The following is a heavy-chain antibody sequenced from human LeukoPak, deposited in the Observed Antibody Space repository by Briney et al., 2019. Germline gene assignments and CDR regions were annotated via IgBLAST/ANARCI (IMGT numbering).Heavy chain of an antibody. Sequence: GGSLRLSCAASGFTVSSNYMSWVRQAPGKGLEWVSSISSSSSYIYYADSVKGRFTISRDNAKNSLYLQMNSLRDEDTAVYYCARDPGNSGAFDIWGQGTMVTVSS. D-gene: IGHD1-26*01. V-gene: IGHV3-21*01. CDR3: ARDPGNSGAFDI. CDR2: ISSSSSYI. J-gene: IGHJ3*02. CDR1: GFTVSSNY.